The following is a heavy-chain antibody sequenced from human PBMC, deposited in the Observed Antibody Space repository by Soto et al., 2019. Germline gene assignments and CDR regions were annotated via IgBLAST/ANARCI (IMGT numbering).Heavy chain of an antibody. CDR1: GYTFTNYA. D-gene: IGHD2-2*01. V-gene: IGHV1-3*01. CDR2: INAGNGNT. Sequence: ASVKVSCKASGYTFTNYAMHWVRQAPGQRLEWMGWINAGNGNTKYSQKFQGRVTITRDTSASTAYMELSSLRSEDTAVDYCAGESGDIVLVPPATEDDGMDVWGQGTTVTVSS. J-gene: IGHJ6*02. CDR3: AGESGDIVLVPPATEDDGMDV.